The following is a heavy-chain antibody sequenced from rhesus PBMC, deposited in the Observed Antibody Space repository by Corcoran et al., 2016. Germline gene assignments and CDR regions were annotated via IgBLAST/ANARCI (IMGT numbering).Heavy chain of an antibody. CDR3: ARDRGIAAAGH. CDR1: GGSISDSYY. V-gene: IGHV4S9*01. CDR2: IYASSRST. J-gene: IGHJ4*01. Sequence: QAQLQESGPGLVKPSATLPPTCAVSGGSISDSYYWNWIRQPPGKGLEWLGNIYASSRSTFYNPSLKSRVTISKDTSKNQFSLKLSSVTAADTAVYYCARDRGIAAAGHWGQGVLVTVSS. D-gene: IGHD6S26*01.